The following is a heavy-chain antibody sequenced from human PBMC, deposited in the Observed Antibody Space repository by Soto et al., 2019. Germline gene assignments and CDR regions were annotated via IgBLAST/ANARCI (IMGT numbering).Heavy chain of an antibody. V-gene: IGHV4-30-2*01. D-gene: IGHD2-15*01. J-gene: IGHJ4*02. CDR3: ARVGYCSGGSCHLFDY. CDR1: GGSISSGGYS. Sequence: SETLSLTCAVSGGSISSGGYSWSWIRQPPGKGLEWIGYIYHSGSTYYNPSLKSRVTISVDRSKNQFSLKLSSVTAADTAVYYCARVGYCSGGSCHLFDYWGQGTLVTVPQ. CDR2: IYHSGST.